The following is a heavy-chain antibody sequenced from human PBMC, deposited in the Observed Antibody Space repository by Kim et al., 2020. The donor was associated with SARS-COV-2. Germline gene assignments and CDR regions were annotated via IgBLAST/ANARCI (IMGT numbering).Heavy chain of an antibody. CDR2: ITGSGAST. CDR1: GFTFSSYA. Sequence: GGSLRLSCAASGFTFSSYAVSWVRQVPGKGLEWVSTITGSGASTYYADSLEGRFTIYRVNSKNTLYLQMSSLRADDTAVYYCAKMTPNYFDNWGQGTPVT. CDR3: AKMTPNYFDN. V-gene: IGHV3-23*01. J-gene: IGHJ4*02.